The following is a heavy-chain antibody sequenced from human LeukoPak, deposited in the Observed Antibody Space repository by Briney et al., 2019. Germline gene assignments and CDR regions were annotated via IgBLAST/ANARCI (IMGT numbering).Heavy chain of an antibody. CDR3: AKVGTRLGYFDY. J-gene: IGHJ4*02. D-gene: IGHD7-27*01. CDR1: GFTFDDCA. V-gene: IGHV3-9*01. CDR2: ISWNSGSI. Sequence: GRSLRLSCAASGFTFDDCAMHWVRDAPGKGLEWVSGISWNSGSIGYADSVKGRFTISGDNAKNSLYLQMNSLRAEDTALYYCAKVGTRLGYFDYWGQGTLVTVSS.